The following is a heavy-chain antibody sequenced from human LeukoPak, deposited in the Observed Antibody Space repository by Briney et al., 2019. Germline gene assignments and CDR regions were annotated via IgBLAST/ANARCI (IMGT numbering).Heavy chain of an antibody. V-gene: IGHV3-74*01. Sequence: GGSLRLSCAASGFTFNTAWMHWVRQAPGKGLVWVSRIYSDGSDTTYADSVKGRFTIPRDNARNTLYLQMSSLRAEDTAVYYCATDSGHAFSFWGQGTMVTVPS. J-gene: IGHJ3*01. CDR2: IYSDGSDT. CDR3: ATDSGHAFSF. D-gene: IGHD3-10*01. CDR1: GFTFNTAW.